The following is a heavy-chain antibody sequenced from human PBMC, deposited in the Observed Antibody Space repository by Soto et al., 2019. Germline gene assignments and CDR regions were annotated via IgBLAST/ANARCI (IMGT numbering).Heavy chain of an antibody. D-gene: IGHD2-2*03. CDR3: ARDLDVLDGTNDY. Sequence: GGSLRLSCAASGFIFSAFDMNWVRQAPGKGLEWVSFISSSGSTIYYTNSVKGRFTISRDNAKNSLYLQMDSLRAEDTAVYYCARDLDVLDGTNDYWGQGTLVTVSS. J-gene: IGHJ4*02. V-gene: IGHV3-48*01. CDR2: ISSSGSTI. CDR1: GFIFSAFD.